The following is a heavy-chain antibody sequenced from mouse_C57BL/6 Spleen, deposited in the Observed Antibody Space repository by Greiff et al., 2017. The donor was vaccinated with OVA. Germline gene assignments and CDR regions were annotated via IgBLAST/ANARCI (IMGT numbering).Heavy chain of an antibody. CDR2: IYPGDGDT. J-gene: IGHJ3*01. CDR3: ARGARTGTEGFAY. V-gene: IGHV1-82*01. D-gene: IGHD4-1*01. CDR1: GYAFSSSW. Sequence: VQLQQSGPELVKPGASVKISCKASGYAFSSSWMNWVKQRPGKGLEWIGRIYPGDGDTNYNGKFKGKATLTADKSSSTAYMQLSSLTSEDSAVYFCARGARTGTEGFAYWGQGTLVTVSA.